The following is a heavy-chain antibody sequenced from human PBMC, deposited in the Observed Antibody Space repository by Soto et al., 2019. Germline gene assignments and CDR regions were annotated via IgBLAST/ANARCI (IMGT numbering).Heavy chain of an antibody. CDR3: AAMVRGVPLSEAP. CDR1: GGSISSSSYY. Sequence: PSETLSLTCTVSGGSISSSSYYWGWIRQPPGKGLEWIGSIYYSGSTYYNPSLKSRVTISVDTSKNQFSLKLSSVTAADTAVYYCAAMVRGVPLSEAPWGQGTLVTVSS. J-gene: IGHJ5*02. CDR2: IYYSGST. V-gene: IGHV4-39*01. D-gene: IGHD3-10*01.